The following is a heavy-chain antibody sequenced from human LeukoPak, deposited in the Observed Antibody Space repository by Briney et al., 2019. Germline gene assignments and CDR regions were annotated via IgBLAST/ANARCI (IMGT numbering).Heavy chain of an antibody. Sequence: ASVKVSCKASGYTFTSYDINWVRQATGQGLEWMGWMNPNSGNTGYAQKFQGRVTMTRNTSISTAYMELSSLRSEDTAVYYCARTRHYGGKGGLAYWGQGTLATVSS. CDR2: MNPNSGNT. D-gene: IGHD4-23*01. CDR3: ARTRHYGGKGGLAY. CDR1: GYTFTSYD. V-gene: IGHV1-8*01. J-gene: IGHJ4*02.